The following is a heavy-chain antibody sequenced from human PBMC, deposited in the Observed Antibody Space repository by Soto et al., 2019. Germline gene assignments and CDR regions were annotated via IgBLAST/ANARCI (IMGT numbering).Heavy chain of an antibody. CDR2: IDPSNSYT. Sequence: PGESLKISCKGSGYSFTSYWISWVRQMPGKGRKWMGRIDPSNSYTNYSPSFQGNVTISADKSISTAYLKWSSLKASDTAMYYCATLGYFSSTSCYEGPHYYYYGMDVWGQGTTVTVSS. V-gene: IGHV5-10-1*01. CDR1: GYSFTSYW. D-gene: IGHD2-2*01. CDR3: ATLGYFSSTSCYEGPHYYYYGMDV. J-gene: IGHJ6*02.